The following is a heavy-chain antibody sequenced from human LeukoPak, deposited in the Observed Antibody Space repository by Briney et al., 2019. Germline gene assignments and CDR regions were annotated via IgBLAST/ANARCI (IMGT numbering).Heavy chain of an antibody. CDR3: ARSGIGATEIDY. V-gene: IGHV3-11*06. J-gene: IGHJ4*02. D-gene: IGHD6-13*01. CDR1: GFTFSDYF. CDR2: ISGRGNYV. Sequence: GGSLRLSCAASGFTFSDYFMSWVRQAPGKGLEWLSYISGRGNYVDYAESLKGRITISRDNAKNSLFLQMNSLRAEDTAVYYCARSGIGATEIDYWGQGTLVTVSS.